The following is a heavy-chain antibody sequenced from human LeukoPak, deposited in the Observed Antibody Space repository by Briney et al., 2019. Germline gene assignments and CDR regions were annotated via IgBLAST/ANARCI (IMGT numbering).Heavy chain of an antibody. Sequence: SETLSLTCTVSGDSMTSHSWSWIRQPPGEGLEWIGRVYPSGYTESNLSLKSRVSMSIDTSRNQFSLNLTSVTAADTAFYYCARTGSGNTDSLIQFLDPWGRGTLVTVSA. CDR3: ARTGSGNTDSLIQFLDP. D-gene: IGHD3-10*01. J-gene: IGHJ5*02. CDR1: GDSMTSHS. V-gene: IGHV4-4*07. CDR2: VYPSGYT.